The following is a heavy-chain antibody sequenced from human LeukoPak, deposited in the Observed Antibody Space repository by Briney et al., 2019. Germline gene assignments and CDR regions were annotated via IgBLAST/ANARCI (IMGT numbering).Heavy chain of an antibody. V-gene: IGHV4-61*02. CDR1: GGSISSGSDY. Sequence: SETLSLTCTVSGGSISSGSDYWSWIRQPAGRGLEWIGRTFSSGSTNYNPSLKSRVIISVDTSKNQFSLKLNSVTAADTAIYYCASTRTTVTSYDAFDIWGQGTMVTVSS. CDR2: TFSSGST. J-gene: IGHJ3*02. CDR3: ASTRTTVTSYDAFDI. D-gene: IGHD1-14*01.